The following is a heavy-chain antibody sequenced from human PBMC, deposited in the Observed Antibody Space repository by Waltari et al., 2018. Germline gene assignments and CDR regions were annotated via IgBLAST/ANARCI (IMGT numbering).Heavy chain of an antibody. CDR1: GGSLSSSSYY. J-gene: IGHJ4*02. CDR2: IYYSGST. D-gene: IGHD6-19*01. V-gene: IGHV4-39*01. Sequence: QLQLQESGPGLVKPSETLSLTCTVSGGSLSSSSYYWGWIRQPPGKGLEWIGSIYYSGSTYYNPSLKSRVTISVDTSKNQFSLKLSSVTAADTAVYYCARHRALSSGWPFDYWGQGTLVTVSS. CDR3: ARHRALSSGWPFDY.